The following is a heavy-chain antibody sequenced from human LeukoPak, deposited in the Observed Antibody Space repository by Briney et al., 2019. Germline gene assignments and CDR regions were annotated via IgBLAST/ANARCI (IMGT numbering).Heavy chain of an antibody. CDR1: GFTLSSYS. J-gene: IGHJ3*02. Sequence: PGGSLRLSCAASGFTLSSYSMHWVRQAPGKGLVWLSRINSDGSSTIYADSVKGRFTISRDIAKNTLYLQMNSLRAEDTAVYYCARWYGDYEIGAFDIWGRGTMVTVSS. CDR2: INSDGSST. CDR3: ARWYGDYEIGAFDI. V-gene: IGHV3-74*01. D-gene: IGHD4-17*01.